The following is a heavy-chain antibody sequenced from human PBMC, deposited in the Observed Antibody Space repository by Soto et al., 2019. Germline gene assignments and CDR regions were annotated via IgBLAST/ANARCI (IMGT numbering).Heavy chain of an antibody. Sequence: SETLCLTCTVSGDSISSTSHYWGWIRQPPGKGLEWLGSIYYGGSTYYNPSLRSRVTISVDTSQFSLKLTSVTAADTAVYYCARHQYSGSLYDPNNYYFGMDVWGQGTTVTVS. D-gene: IGHD6-13*01. CDR2: IYYGGST. V-gene: IGHV4-39*01. CDR3: ARHQYSGSLYDPNNYYFGMDV. CDR1: GDSISSTSHY. J-gene: IGHJ6*02.